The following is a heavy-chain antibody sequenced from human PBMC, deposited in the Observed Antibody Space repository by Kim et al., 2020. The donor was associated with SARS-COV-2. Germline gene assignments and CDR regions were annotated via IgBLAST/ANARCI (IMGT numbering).Heavy chain of an antibody. Sequence: SETLSLTCTVSGYSISSGYYWGWIRQPPGKGLEWIGSIYHSGSTYYNPSLKSRVTISVDTSKNQFSLKLSSVTAADTAVYYCARGSGYSHFTHALDIWG. D-gene: IGHD3-3*01. CDR1: GYSISSGYY. V-gene: IGHV4-38-2*02. J-gene: IGHJ3*02. CDR3: ARGSGYSHFTHALDI. CDR2: IYHSGST.